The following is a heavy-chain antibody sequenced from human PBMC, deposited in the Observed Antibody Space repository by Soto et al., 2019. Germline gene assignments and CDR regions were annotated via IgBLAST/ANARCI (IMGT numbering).Heavy chain of an antibody. J-gene: IGHJ4*02. CDR1: GYTFTSYV. CDR2: INAGNGNT. V-gene: IGHV1-3*01. D-gene: IGHD3-22*01. Sequence: ASVKVSCKASGYTFTSYVIHWVRQAPGQRLEWMGWINAGNGNTKYSQKFQGRVTIARDTSASTAYMELSSLRSEDTAAYYCARGDYHDRNDYYPLAYWGQGALVTVSS. CDR3: ARGDYHDRNDYYPLAY.